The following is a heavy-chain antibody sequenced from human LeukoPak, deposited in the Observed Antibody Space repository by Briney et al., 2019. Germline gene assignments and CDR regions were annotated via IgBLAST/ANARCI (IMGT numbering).Heavy chain of an antibody. V-gene: IGHV4-38-2*02. CDR3: ARGGGVSLYYYYYGMDV. CDR2: IYHSGST. Sequence: SETLSLTCSVSGYSISSDYYWGWIRQPPGKGLEWIGSIYHSGSTYYNPSLKSRVTISVDRSKNQFSLKLSSVTAADTAVYYCARGGGVSLYYYYYGMDVWGQGTTVTVSS. J-gene: IGHJ6*02. CDR1: GYSISSDYY. D-gene: IGHD2-15*01.